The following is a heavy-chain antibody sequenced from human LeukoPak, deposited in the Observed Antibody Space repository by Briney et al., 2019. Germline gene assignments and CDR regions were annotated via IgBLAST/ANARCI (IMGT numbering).Heavy chain of an antibody. J-gene: IGHJ6*02. CDR1: GFTFSSYG. CDR3: AKDQRSGSYYYYYYGMDV. D-gene: IGHD1-26*01. Sequence: GGSLRLSCAASGFTFSSYGMHWVRQAPGKGLEWVAVISYDGSNKYCADSVKGRFTISRDNSKNTLYLQMNSLRAEDTAVYYCAKDQRSGSYYYYYYGMDVWGQGTTVTVSS. CDR2: ISYDGSNK. V-gene: IGHV3-30*18.